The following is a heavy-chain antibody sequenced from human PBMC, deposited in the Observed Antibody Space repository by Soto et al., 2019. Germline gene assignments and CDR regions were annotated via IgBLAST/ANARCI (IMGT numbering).Heavy chain of an antibody. CDR2: IIPIFGTA. Sequence: SVKVSCQASGGTFSSYAISWVRQAPGQGLEWMGGIIPIFGTANYAQKFQGRVTITADESTSTAYMELSSLRSEDTAVYYCARGDAHSPEFDYWGQGTLVTVSS. D-gene: IGHD3-16*01. V-gene: IGHV1-69*13. CDR3: ARGDAHSPEFDY. CDR1: GGTFSSYA. J-gene: IGHJ4*02.